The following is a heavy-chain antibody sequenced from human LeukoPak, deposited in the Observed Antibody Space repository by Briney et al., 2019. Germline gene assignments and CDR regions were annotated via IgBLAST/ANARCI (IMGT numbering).Heavy chain of an antibody. CDR1: GYSISRGYY. D-gene: IGHD3-3*01. Sequence: PSETLSLTCSVSGYSISRGYYWGWIRQPPGKGLEWIGGIYHSGSTSYKPSLKSRVTISLDTSKNQFSLKLSSVTAADTAVYYCARAGSGYPLYYFDYWGRGTLVTVSS. CDR2: IYHSGST. J-gene: IGHJ4*02. CDR3: ARAGSGYPLYYFDY. V-gene: IGHV4-38-2*02.